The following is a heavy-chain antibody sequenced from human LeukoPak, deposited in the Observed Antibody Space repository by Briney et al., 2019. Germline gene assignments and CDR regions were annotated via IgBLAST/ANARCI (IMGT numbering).Heavy chain of an antibody. CDR2: IYYSGST. J-gene: IGHJ6*03. V-gene: IGHV4-39*01. CDR3: ARIYGDYVYYYYMDV. D-gene: IGHD4-17*01. Sequence: SETLSLTCTVSGGSISGSSYYWGWIRQPPGKGLEWLGSIYYSGSTYYNPSLKSRVTISVDTSKNQFSLKLSSVTAADTAVYYCARIYGDYVYYYYMDVWGKGTTVTVSS. CDR1: GGSISGSSYY.